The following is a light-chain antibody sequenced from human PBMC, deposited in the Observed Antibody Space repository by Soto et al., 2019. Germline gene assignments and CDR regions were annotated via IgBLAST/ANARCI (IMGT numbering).Light chain of an antibody. CDR3: TSYASGSSHVV. Sequence: QSALTQPASASGSPGQSITLSCTGTSSDIGGYDYVSWYQRHPGKAPKLILYDVNNRPSGVSNRFSGSNSGNTASLTISGLQAEDEADYYCTSYASGSSHVVFGGGTKLTVL. CDR2: DVN. CDR1: SSDIGGYDY. V-gene: IGLV2-14*01. J-gene: IGLJ2*01.